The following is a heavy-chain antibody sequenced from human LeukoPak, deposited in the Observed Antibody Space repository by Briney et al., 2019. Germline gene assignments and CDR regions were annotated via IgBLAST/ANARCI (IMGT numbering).Heavy chain of an antibody. J-gene: IGHJ4*02. CDR2: ISGSGGST. CDR3: AKAFQYSSGWYFDY. D-gene: IGHD6-19*01. CDR1: GFTFSSYA. Sequence: GGSLRLSCAASGFTFSSYAISWVRQAPGKGLEWVSAISGSGGSTYYADSVKGRFTISRDNSKNTLYLQMNSLRAEDTAVYYCAKAFQYSSGWYFDYWGQGTLVTVSS. V-gene: IGHV3-23*01.